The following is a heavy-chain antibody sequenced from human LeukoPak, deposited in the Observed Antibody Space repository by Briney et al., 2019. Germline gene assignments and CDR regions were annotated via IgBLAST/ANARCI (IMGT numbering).Heavy chain of an antibody. V-gene: IGHV3-30*18. CDR2: ISYDGSNK. D-gene: IGHD4-17*01. CDR1: GFTFSSYG. CDR3: AKDFYSNTATIPDSIDY. J-gene: IGHJ4*02. Sequence: GSLRLSCAASGFTFSSYGMHWVRQAPGKGLEWVAVISYDGSNKYYADSVKGRFTISRDNSKNTLYLQMNSLRAEDTAVYYCAKDFYSNTATIPDSIDYWGQGTLATVSS.